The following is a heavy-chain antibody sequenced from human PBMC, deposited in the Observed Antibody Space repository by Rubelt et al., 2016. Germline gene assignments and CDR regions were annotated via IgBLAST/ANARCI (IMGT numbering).Heavy chain of an antibody. D-gene: IGHD6-19*01. V-gene: IGHV4-39*01. CDR2: IYYSGST. J-gene: IGHJ4*02. CDR1: GGSISSSSYY. Sequence: QVQLQESGPGLVKPSETLSLTCTVSGGSISSSSYYWGWIRQPPGKGLEWIGSIYYSGSTYYNPSLKSRVTISVDTSKNQFSLKLSSVTAADTAVYYCARLITGYSSGWGGFDYWGQGTLVTVSS. CDR3: ARLITGYSSGWGGFDY.